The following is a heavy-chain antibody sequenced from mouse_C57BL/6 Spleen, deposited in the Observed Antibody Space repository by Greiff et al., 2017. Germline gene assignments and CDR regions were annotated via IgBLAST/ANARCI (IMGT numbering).Heavy chain of an antibody. V-gene: IGHV1-53*01. D-gene: IGHD3-3*01. J-gene: IGHJ3*01. CDR1: GYTFTSYW. CDR2: INPSNGGT. Sequence: QVQLQQPGTELVKPGASVKLSCKASGYTFTSYWMHWVKQSPGQGLEWIGNINPSNGGTSYNEKFKSKATLSGDKSSSTAYMQLSSLTSEYSAVYDCSRLGRARADWGQGTLVTVSA. CDR3: SRLGRARAD.